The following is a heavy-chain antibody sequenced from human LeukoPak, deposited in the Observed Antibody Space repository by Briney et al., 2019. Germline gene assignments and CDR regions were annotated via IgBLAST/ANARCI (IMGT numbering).Heavy chain of an antibody. Sequence: ASVKVSCKASGYTFTSYAMHWVRQAPGQRLEWMGWINAGNGNTKYSQKFQGRVTITRDTSASTAYMELSSLRSEDTAVYYCTSAGRWLNYYFDYWGQGTLVTVSS. D-gene: IGHD5-24*01. J-gene: IGHJ4*02. CDR1: GYTFTSYA. V-gene: IGHV1-3*01. CDR2: INAGNGNT. CDR3: TSAGRWLNYYFDY.